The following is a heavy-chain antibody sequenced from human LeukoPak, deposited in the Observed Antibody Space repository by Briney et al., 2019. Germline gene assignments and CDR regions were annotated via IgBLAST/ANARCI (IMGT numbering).Heavy chain of an antibody. D-gene: IGHD4-17*01. Sequence: ASVKVSCKVSGYTLTELSMHWVRQAPGKGLEWMGGFDPEDGETIYVQKFQGRVTMTEDTSTDTAYMELSNLRSEDTAVYYCATGIYGDYSPASDYWGQGTLVTVSS. CDR3: ATGIYGDYSPASDY. CDR1: GYTLTELS. J-gene: IGHJ4*02. V-gene: IGHV1-24*01. CDR2: FDPEDGET.